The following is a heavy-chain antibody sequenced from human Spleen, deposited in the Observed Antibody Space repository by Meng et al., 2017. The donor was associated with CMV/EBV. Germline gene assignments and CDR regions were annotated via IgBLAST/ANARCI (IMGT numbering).Heavy chain of an antibody. CDR3: ARFSAARGVFDI. J-gene: IGHJ3*02. CDR2: IFGNGDIT. D-gene: IGHD2-8*01. Sequence: GESLKISCAASGFTFSSYAMHWVRQAPGKGLEHVSGIFGNGDITYYAYSVKDRFTSSRDNSKNTLYLQMGSLRAEDMAVYYCARFSAARGVFDIWGQGTMVTVSS. CDR1: GFTFSSYA. V-gene: IGHV3-64*01.